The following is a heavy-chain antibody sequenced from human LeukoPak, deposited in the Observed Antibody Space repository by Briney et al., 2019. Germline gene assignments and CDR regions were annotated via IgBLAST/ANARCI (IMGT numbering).Heavy chain of an antibody. D-gene: IGHD2-21*02. CDR2: IIPIFGTA. J-gene: IGHJ4*02. V-gene: IGHV1-69*05. Sequence: ASVKVSCKASGGTFSSCAISWVRQAPGQGLEWMGGIIPIFGTANYAQKFQGRVTITTDESTSTACMELSSLRSEDTAVYYCARETPCGGDCYSSHWGQGTLVTVSS. CDR1: GGTFSSCA. CDR3: ARETPCGGDCYSSH.